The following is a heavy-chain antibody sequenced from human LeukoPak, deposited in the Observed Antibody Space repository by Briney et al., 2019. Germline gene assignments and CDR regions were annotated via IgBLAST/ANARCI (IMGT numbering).Heavy chain of an antibody. D-gene: IGHD3-10*01. CDR2: ISNDGSNR. Sequence: AGGSLRLSCAASGFSFSSYGMHWVRQAPGKGLEWVALISNDGSNRYYADSVKGRFTISRDNSKNTLYLQMNSLRAEDTAVYYCARDNSPKLNGDLYGDYWGQGTLVTASS. CDR3: ARDNSPKLNGDLYGDY. CDR1: GFSFSSYG. J-gene: IGHJ4*02. V-gene: IGHV3-30*03.